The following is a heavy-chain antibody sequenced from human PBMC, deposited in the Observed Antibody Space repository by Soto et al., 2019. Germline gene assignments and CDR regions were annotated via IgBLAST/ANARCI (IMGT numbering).Heavy chain of an antibody. CDR1: GGSVSSGSYY. J-gene: IGHJ4*02. V-gene: IGHV4-61*01. Sequence: SDTLSLTCTVSGGSVSSGSYYWSWIRQPPGKGLEWIGYIYYSGSTNYNPSLKSRVTISVDTSKNQFSLKLSSVTAADTAVYYCAREDGYNYRGFDYWGQGTMVTVYS. D-gene: IGHD5-12*01. CDR2: IYYSGST. CDR3: AREDGYNYRGFDY.